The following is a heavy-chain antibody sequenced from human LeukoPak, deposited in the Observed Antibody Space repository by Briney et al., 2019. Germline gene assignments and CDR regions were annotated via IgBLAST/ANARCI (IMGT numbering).Heavy chain of an antibody. V-gene: IGHV3-30*02. CDR2: IRYDGSNK. Sequence: GGSLRLSRAASGFTFSSYGMHWVRQAPGKGLEWVAFIRYDGSNKYYADPVKGRFTISRDNAKNSLYLQMNSLRAEDTAVYYCARVYYGDYKGYFDYWGQGTLVTVSS. J-gene: IGHJ4*02. CDR1: GFTFSSYG. D-gene: IGHD4-17*01. CDR3: ARVYYGDYKGYFDY.